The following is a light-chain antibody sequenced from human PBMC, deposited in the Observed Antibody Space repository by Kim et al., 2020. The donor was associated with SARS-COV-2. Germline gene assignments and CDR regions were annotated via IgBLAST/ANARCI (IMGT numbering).Light chain of an antibody. CDR2: DAS. J-gene: IGKJ1*01. V-gene: IGKV3-15*01. Sequence: IVMTQSPDTLSVSPGDRVILSCRASQSIEHFLAWYHQSPGQPPRLLIYDASSRATGIPARFSGSGFGTDFTLTISSLQSEDVGVYYCQHYFKWPPWTFCRGTKVEIK. CDR1: QSIEHF. CDR3: QHYFKWPPWT.